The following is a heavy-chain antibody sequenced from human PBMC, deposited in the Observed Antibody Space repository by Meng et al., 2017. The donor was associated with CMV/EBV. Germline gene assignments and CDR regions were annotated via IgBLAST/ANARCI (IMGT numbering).Heavy chain of an antibody. CDR1: GFTVSSHY. Sequence: GESLKISCAASGFTVSSHYMSWVRQAPGKGLERVSVIYSGGSTYYADSVKGRFTISRDNSKNTLYLQMNSLRAEDTAVYYCARDGRFSDISSGWYRDKYYYYGMDVWGQGTTVTVSS. J-gene: IGHJ6*02. CDR2: IYSGGST. V-gene: IGHV3-53*01. CDR3: ARDGRFSDISSGWYRDKYYYYGMDV. D-gene: IGHD6-19*01.